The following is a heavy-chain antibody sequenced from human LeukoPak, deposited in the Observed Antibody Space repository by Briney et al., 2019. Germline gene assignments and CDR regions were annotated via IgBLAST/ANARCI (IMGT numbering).Heavy chain of an antibody. CDR2: IYTSGST. J-gene: IGHJ5*02. V-gene: IGHV4-4*07. CDR3: ARDPTQWLVRGPHWFDP. CDR1: GGSISSYY. Sequence: SETLSLTSTVSGGSISSYYWGWVRQPAGEGLEWIGRIYTSGSTNYNPSLKSRVTMSVDTSKNQFSLKLSSVTAADTAVYYCARDPTQWLVRGPHWFDPWGQGTLVTVSS. D-gene: IGHD6-19*01.